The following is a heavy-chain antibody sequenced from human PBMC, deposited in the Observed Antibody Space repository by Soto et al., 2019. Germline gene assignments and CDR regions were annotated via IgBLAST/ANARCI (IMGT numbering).Heavy chain of an antibody. CDR3: AKDQGILFAPNWFDP. J-gene: IGHJ5*02. CDR1: GFTFSIYG. D-gene: IGHD2-15*01. Sequence: PGGSLRLSCAASGFTFSIYGMHWVRQAPGKGLEWVAVISYDGSNKYYADSVKGRFTISRDNSKNTLYLQMNSLRAEDTAVYYCAKDQGILFAPNWFDPWGQGTLVTVSS. V-gene: IGHV3-30*18. CDR2: ISYDGSNK.